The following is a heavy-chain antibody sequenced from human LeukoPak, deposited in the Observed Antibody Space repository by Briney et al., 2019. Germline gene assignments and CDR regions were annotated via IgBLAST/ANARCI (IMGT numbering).Heavy chain of an antibody. CDR3: ARSGDYGSGNYWFDY. Sequence: SVKVSCKASGGTFSSYAISWVRQAPGQGLEWMGGIIPIFGTANYAQKFQGRVTITADESTSTAYMELSSLRSEDTAVYYCARSGDYGSGNYWFDYWGQGTLVTVSS. CDR1: GGTFSSYA. D-gene: IGHD3-10*01. J-gene: IGHJ4*02. V-gene: IGHV1-69*13. CDR2: IIPIFGTA.